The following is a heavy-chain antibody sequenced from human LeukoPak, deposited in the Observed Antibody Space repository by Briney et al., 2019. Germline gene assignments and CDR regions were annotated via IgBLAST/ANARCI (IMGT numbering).Heavy chain of an antibody. D-gene: IGHD2-15*01. V-gene: IGHV1-46*01. Sequence: ASVKVSCKASGYTFTSYYMHWVRQAPGQGLEWMGIINPSGGSTSYAQKFQGRVTMTRDTSISTAYMELSRLRSDDTAVYYCARRKYCSGGSCYANNYYYYMDVWGKGTTVTVSS. J-gene: IGHJ6*03. CDR1: GYTFTSYY. CDR3: ARRKYCSGGSCYANNYYYYMDV. CDR2: INPSGGST.